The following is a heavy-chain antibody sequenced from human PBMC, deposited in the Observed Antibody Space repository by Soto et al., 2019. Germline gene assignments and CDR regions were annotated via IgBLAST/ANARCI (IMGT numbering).Heavy chain of an antibody. Sequence: GESLKISCRTSGTNYWIAWVRQRPGKGLEWLGIIYPGDPDTRYSPSFQGQVTISADKSINTTYLWWSTLKASDSGIYFCARGYYSFWSGPLDYWGQGTLVTVSS. CDR3: ARGYYSFWSGPLDY. CDR2: IYPGDPDT. CDR1: GTNYW. V-gene: IGHV5-51*01. J-gene: IGHJ4*02. D-gene: IGHD3-3*01.